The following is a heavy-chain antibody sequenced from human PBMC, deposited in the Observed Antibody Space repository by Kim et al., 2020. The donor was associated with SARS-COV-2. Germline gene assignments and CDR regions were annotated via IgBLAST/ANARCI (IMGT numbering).Heavy chain of an antibody. CDR3: ARRYYDSRGYYYFDS. CDR1: GFTFRTYW. Sequence: GGSLRLSCAASGFTFRTYWMHWVRQAPGKGLVWVSRTTGDGSTTNYADSVKGRFTISRDNAKNTLYLQLNRLRAENTAIYYCARRYYDSRGYYYFDSWG. CDR2: TTGDGSTT. D-gene: IGHD3-22*01. V-gene: IGHV3-74*01. J-gene: IGHJ4*01.